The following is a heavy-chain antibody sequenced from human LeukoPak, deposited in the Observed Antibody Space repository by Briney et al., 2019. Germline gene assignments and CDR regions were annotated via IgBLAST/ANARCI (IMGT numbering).Heavy chain of an antibody. V-gene: IGHV3-30*18. CDR3: AESSVSYGYDVNSDY. J-gene: IGHJ4*02. Sequence: GGSLRLSCAASGFTFSSYGMHWVRQAPGKGLEWVAVISYDGSNKYYADSVKGRFTISRDNSKNTLYLQMNSLSAEYTAVYYCAESSVSYGYDVNSDYWGRGTLVTVSS. CDR2: ISYDGSNK. CDR1: GFTFSSYG. D-gene: IGHD5-18*01.